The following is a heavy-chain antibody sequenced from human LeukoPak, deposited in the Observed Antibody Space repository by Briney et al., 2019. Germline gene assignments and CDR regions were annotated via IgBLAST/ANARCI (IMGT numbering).Heavy chain of an antibody. CDR1: GGSFSGYY. V-gene: IGHV4-34*01. CDR3: ARHSDIVVVPAATRVDY. Sequence: NPSETLSLTCAVYGGSFSGYYWSWIRQPPGKGLEWIGSIYYSGSTYYNPSLKSRVTISVDTSKNQFSLKLSSVTAADTAVYYCARHSDIVVVPAATRVDYWGQGTLVTVSS. J-gene: IGHJ4*02. D-gene: IGHD2-2*01. CDR2: IYYSGST.